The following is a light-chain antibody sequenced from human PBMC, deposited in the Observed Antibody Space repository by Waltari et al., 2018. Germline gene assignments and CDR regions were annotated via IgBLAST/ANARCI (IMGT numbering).Light chain of an antibody. J-gene: IGLJ3*02. CDR3: SSYTSSSTWV. CDR2: DVS. CDR1: SSDVGGYHY. V-gene: IGLV2-14*01. Sequence: QSALTQPAPVSVSPGQSLTISCTGTSSDVGGYHYVSWYQQHPGKAPKVMIYDVSKRSSGVSNRFSGSKSGNTASLTISGLQAEDEADYYCSSYTSSSTWVFGGGTKLTVL.